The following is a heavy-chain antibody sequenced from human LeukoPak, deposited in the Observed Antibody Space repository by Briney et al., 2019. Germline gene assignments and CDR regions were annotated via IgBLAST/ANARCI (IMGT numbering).Heavy chain of an antibody. V-gene: IGHV3-48*04. D-gene: IGHD2-2*01. CDR1: GFTVSSNY. CDR2: ISSASGSI. Sequence: GGSLRLSCAASGFTVSSNYMSWVRQAPGKGLEWVSYISSASGSIYYADSVKGRFTISRDNAKNSLFLQMNSLRAEDTAVYYCARLPAYCSSTSCYPNWFDPWGQGTLVTVPS. CDR3: ARLPAYCSSTSCYPNWFDP. J-gene: IGHJ5*02.